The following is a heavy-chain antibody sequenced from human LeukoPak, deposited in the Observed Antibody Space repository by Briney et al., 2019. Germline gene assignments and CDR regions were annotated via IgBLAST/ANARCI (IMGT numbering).Heavy chain of an antibody. CDR2: IGTAGDT. CDR1: GFTFSSYD. D-gene: IGHD5-18*01. CDR3: TRDGDTGMVGGYYYYMDV. Sequence: GGSLRLSCAASGFTFSSYDMHWVRQATGKGLEWVSAIGTAGDTYYPGSVKGRFTISRENAKNSLYLQMNSLRAEDTAVYYCTRDGDTGMVGGYYYYMDVWGKGTTVTVSS. V-gene: IGHV3-13*01. J-gene: IGHJ6*03.